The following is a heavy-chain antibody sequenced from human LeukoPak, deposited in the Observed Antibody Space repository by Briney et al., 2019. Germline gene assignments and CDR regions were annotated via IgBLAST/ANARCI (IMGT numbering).Heavy chain of an antibody. CDR3: ARFKQLGRSFDS. Sequence: SETLSLTCTVSGGSIGKTSYYWGWIRQPPGKGLKWIGNIYYSGTTYYNPSLKSRVTISVDTSKNQFSLTLNSVTAADTAVYFCARFKQLGRSFDSWGLGSLVTVSS. CDR1: GGSIGKTSYY. D-gene: IGHD1-1*01. CDR2: IYYSGTT. V-gene: IGHV4-39*07. J-gene: IGHJ4*02.